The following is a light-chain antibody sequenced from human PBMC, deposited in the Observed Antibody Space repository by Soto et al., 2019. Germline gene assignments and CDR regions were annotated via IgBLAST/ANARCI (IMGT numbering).Light chain of an antibody. J-gene: IGKJ1*01. CDR3: QLYSSLWT. Sequence: MQMTHSPATLSAAVGDRVTITFRASQTINRWLAWYQQKPGKAPQVLIYDASTVESGVPSRFRGSGSGTEFTLTFNNLQPDDLATYYCQLYSSLWTFGPGTKVDI. CDR2: DAS. V-gene: IGKV1-5*01. CDR1: QTINRW.